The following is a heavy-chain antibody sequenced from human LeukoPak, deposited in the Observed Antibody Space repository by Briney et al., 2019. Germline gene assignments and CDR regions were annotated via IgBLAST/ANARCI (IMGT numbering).Heavy chain of an antibody. D-gene: IGHD3-22*01. CDR1: GGSFRGYY. Sequence: PSETLSLTCAVYGGSFRGYYWSWIRQPPGKGLEWIGEINHSGSTNYNPSLKSRVTISVDTSKNQFSLKLSSVTAADTAVYYCARGSSYYDSSGYYYDHWGQGTLVTVSS. CDR2: INHSGST. V-gene: IGHV4-34*01. CDR3: ARGSSYYDSSGYYYDH. J-gene: IGHJ5*02.